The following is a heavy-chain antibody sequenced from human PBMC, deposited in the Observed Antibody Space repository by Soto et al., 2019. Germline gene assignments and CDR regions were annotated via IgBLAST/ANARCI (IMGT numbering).Heavy chain of an antibody. CDR1: GGTFSSYT. V-gene: IGHV1-69*02. J-gene: IGHJ4*02. D-gene: IGHD2-15*01. CDR2: IIPILGIA. CDR3: ARSGSGGSCHY. Sequence: SVKVSCRASGGTFSSYTISWVRQAPGQGLEWMGRIIPILGIANYAQKFQGRVTVTADKSTSTAYMELSSLRSEDTAVYYCARSGSGGSCHYWGQGTLVTVSS.